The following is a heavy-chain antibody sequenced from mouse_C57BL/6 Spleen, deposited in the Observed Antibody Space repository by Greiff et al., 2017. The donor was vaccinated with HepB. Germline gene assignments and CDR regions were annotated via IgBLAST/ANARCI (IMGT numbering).Heavy chain of an antibody. V-gene: IGHV1-50*01. CDR1: GYTFTSYW. Sequence: VQLQQPGAELVKPGASVKLSCKASGYTFTSYWMQWVKQRPGQGLEWIGEIDPSDSYTNYNQKFKGKATLTVDTSSSTAYMQLSSLTSEDSAVYYCAMDDGYWGQGTLVTVSA. CDR3: AMDDGY. J-gene: IGHJ3*02. CDR2: IDPSDSYT.